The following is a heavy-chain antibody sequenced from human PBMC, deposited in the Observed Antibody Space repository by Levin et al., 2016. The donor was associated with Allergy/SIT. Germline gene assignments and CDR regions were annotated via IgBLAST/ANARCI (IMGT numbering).Heavy chain of an antibody. Sequence: SETLSLTCTVSGGSVSTYYWSWIRQPPGKGLEWIGYMYYSKSINYNPSLKSRVTMSVDTSKNQFSLKLNSVTAADTAVYYCARHLAMGTSAFECWGQGTLVTVSS. V-gene: IGHV4-59*08. J-gene: IGHJ4*02. D-gene: IGHD5-18*01. CDR2: MYYSKSI. CDR3: ARHLAMGTSAFEC. CDR1: GGSVSTYY.